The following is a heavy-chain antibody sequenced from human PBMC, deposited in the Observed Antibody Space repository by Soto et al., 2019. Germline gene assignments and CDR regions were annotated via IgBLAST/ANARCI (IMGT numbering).Heavy chain of an antibody. J-gene: IGHJ4*02. CDR3: ARDIPHYGSGSYYSYYFDY. D-gene: IGHD3-10*01. CDR2: IYHSGST. CDR1: GDSISSSKW. V-gene: IGHV4-4*02. Sequence: SETLSLTCAVSGDSISSSKWWSWVRQPPGKGLEWIGYIYHSGSTYYNPSLKSRVTISVDRSKNQFSLKLSSVTAADTAVYYCARDIPHYGSGSYYSYYFDYWGQGTLVTVSS.